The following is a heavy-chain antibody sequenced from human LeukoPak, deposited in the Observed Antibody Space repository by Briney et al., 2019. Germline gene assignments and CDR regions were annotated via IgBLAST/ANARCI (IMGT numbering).Heavy chain of an antibody. Sequence: GGSLRLSCAASGFSFSDYYMSWIRQAPGKGLEGVSYFSSSGTRIYYADSVKGRFTISRDNVKNSLYLQMNSLRAEDTAVYYCARDPEYYYDSSGQTGGHWGQGTLVTVSS. V-gene: IGHV3-11*04. CDR3: ARDPEYYYDSSGQTGGH. D-gene: IGHD3-22*01. J-gene: IGHJ4*02. CDR1: GFSFSDYY. CDR2: FSSSGTRI.